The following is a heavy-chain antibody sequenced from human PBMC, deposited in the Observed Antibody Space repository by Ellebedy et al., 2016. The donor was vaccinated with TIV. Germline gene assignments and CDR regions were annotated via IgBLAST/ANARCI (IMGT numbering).Heavy chain of an antibody. CDR3: ARGRYYYGSGIYIDY. D-gene: IGHD3-10*01. CDR2: IYSTVST. V-gene: IGHV4-59*01. Sequence: MPSETLSLTCTVSGDSMNGYYWNWVRQPPGRGLEWMGSIYSTVSTNFNPSLKSRVNISIDTSKNHFSLNLTSVIAADTSMYYCARGRYYYGSGIYIDYWGQGTLVTVSS. CDR1: GDSMNGYY. J-gene: IGHJ4*02.